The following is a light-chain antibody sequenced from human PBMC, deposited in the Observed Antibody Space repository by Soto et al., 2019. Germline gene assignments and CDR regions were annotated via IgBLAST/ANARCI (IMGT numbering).Light chain of an antibody. CDR2: KAS. Sequence: DIQITQSPSTLSVSVRDRLTITCRASQTISSWLAWYKQKPGKAPKLLSYKASTLKSGVPSRFRGSGSGTEFTLTISSLKPDDFATYYCQHYNSYSEAFGQGTKVDIK. V-gene: IGKV1-5*03. CDR3: QHYNSYSEA. J-gene: IGKJ1*01. CDR1: QTISSW.